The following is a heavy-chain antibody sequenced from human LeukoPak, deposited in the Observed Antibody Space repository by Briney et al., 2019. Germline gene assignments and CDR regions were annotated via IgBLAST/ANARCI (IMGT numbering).Heavy chain of an antibody. V-gene: IGHV3-15*01. CDR1: GFTFSTYA. D-gene: IGHD1-20*01. CDR2: IKSKADGETI. J-gene: IGHJ4*02. CDR3: STLTSRGLSDS. Sequence: PGGSLRLSCAASGFTFSTYAMSWVRQAPGKGLEWVGRIKSKADGETIDYAAPVKGRFTFSRDDSKNMLYLQMNSLKSEDTAVYYCSTLTSRGLSDSWGQGTLVTVSS.